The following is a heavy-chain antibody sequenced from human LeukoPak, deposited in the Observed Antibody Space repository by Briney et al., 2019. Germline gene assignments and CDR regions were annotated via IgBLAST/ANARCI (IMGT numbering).Heavy chain of an antibody. D-gene: IGHD4-23*01. CDR2: IFYSGST. Sequence: SETLSLTCTVSGGSISTSNYYWGWIRQPPGKGLEWIGNIFYSGSTNYNPSLKSRVTISVDTSKNQFSLKLSSVTAADTAVYYCARSKPTTVVTPIYFQHWGQGTLVTVSS. J-gene: IGHJ1*01. V-gene: IGHV4-39*07. CDR1: GGSISTSNYY. CDR3: ARSKPTTVVTPIYFQH.